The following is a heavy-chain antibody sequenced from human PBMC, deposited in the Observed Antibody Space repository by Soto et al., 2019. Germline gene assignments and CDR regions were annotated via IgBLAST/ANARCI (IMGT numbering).Heavy chain of an antibody. Sequence: SETLSLTCTVSGGSISNYYWSWIRQPAGKGPEWIGRIYTSGGTDYNPSLKSRVTISIDTSKNQFSLKVTSMTAADTAVYYCARERREEIHDGYDIDYWGQGTLVTSPQ. CDR2: IYTSGGT. CDR3: ARERREEIHDGYDIDY. CDR1: GGSISNYY. J-gene: IGHJ4*02. D-gene: IGHD5-12*01. V-gene: IGHV4-4*07.